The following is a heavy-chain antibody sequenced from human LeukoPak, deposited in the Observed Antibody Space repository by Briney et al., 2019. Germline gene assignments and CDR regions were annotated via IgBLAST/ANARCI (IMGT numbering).Heavy chain of an antibody. CDR1: GFTFSTYA. V-gene: IGHV3-23*01. D-gene: IGHD5-18*01. Sequence: GGSLRLSCAASGFTFSTYAMSWVRQAPGKGLEWVSAISGSDSNTYYAASVKGRFTISRDNSKSTLFLQMNSLRAGDTAVYYCAKELYNYASSSFDYWGQGTLVTVSS. J-gene: IGHJ4*02. CDR3: AKELYNYASSSFDY. CDR2: ISGSDSNT.